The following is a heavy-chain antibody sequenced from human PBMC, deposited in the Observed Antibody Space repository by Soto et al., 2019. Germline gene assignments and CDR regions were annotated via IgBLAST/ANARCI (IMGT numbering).Heavy chain of an antibody. CDR1: GGYISSYY. J-gene: IGHJ6*02. CDR2: IYYSGST. V-gene: IGHV4-59*01. Sequence: SASLSLNCTFSGGYISSYYWSWIRQPPGKGLEWIGYIYYSGSTNYNPSLKSRVTISVDTSKNQFSLKLSSVTAADTAVYYCARVESGRYYYYGMDVWGQGTTVTVSS. D-gene: IGHD3-10*01. CDR3: ARVESGRYYYYGMDV.